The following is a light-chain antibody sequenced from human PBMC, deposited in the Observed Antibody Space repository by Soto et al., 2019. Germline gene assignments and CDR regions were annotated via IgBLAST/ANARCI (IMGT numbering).Light chain of an antibody. Sequence: QLVLTQPPSVSGAPGQRVTISCTGSSSNIGAGYDVHWYQQLPGTAPKLLIFGNSNRPSGVPDRFSGSKSGTSASLAITGLQAEDEADYYCQSFDSSLSGWRVFGGVTKLTVL. CDR2: GNS. J-gene: IGLJ3*02. CDR3: QSFDSSLSGWRV. V-gene: IGLV1-40*01. CDR1: SSNIGAGYD.